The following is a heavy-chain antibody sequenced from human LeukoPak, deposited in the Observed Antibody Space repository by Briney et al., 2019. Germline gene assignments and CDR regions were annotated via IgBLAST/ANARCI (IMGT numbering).Heavy chain of an antibody. Sequence: GASVKVSCKASGYTFTSYGIRCGRRAPGQRRERRGWISAYNGNTNYSQKPQGRVTMTTDTSTSTAYMELRRLRSDDTAVYYCAREKETYHYVWGSYRSFDYWGQGTLVTVSS. V-gene: IGHV1-18*04. CDR2: ISAYNGNT. CDR1: GYTFTSYG. CDR3: AREKETYHYVWGSYRSFDY. J-gene: IGHJ4*02. D-gene: IGHD3-16*02.